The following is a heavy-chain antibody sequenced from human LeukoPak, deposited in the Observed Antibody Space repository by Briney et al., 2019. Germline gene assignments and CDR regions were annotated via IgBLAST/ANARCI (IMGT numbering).Heavy chain of an antibody. Sequence: GSLRLSCAASGFPFSSYAMSWVRQAPGKGLEWVSGISLDGATTYYADSVKGRFTISRDNSKNTLYLQMNSLIAEDTAVYYCAKSGYNRFDYWGQGTRVTVSS. CDR2: ISLDGATT. J-gene: IGHJ4*02. CDR1: GFPFSSYA. CDR3: AKSGYNRFDY. D-gene: IGHD5-24*01. V-gene: IGHV3-23*01.